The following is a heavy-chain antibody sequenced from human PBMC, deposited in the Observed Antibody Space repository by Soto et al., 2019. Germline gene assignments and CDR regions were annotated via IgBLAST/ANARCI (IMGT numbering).Heavy chain of an antibody. CDR2: IIPIFGTA. D-gene: IGHD6-13*01. CDR1: GGTFSSYA. CDR3: ARARIAAAGTPPSYYYYYGMDV. J-gene: IGHJ6*02. Sequence: QVQLVQSGAEVKKPGSSVKVSCKASGGTFSSYAISWVRQAPGQGLEWMGGIIPIFGTANYAQKFQGRVTITADESTSTAYMELSSLRSEDTAVYYCARARIAAAGTPPSYYYYYGMDVWGQGTTVTVSS. V-gene: IGHV1-69*01.